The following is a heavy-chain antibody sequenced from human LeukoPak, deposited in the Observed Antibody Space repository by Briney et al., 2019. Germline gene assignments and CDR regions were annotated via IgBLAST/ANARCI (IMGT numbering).Heavy chain of an antibody. V-gene: IGHV3-23*01. CDR3: ERGSDYGDRSIWLY. CDR2: LDSSAGST. D-gene: IGHD4-17*01. CDR1: GLTLSSYA. J-gene: IGHJ4*02. Sequence: PGGSLRLSCAASGLTLSSYAMSWVRRAPGTGLDWVSSLDSSAGSTNYADSVKGRFPICRDDSKNTLYLEMISLRDEDTAVYYCERGSDYGDRSIWLYWGRGTVDSVPS.